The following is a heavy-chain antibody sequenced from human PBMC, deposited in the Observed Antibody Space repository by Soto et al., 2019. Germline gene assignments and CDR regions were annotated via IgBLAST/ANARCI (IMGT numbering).Heavy chain of an antibody. D-gene: IGHD7-27*01. CDR2: IYYSGST. V-gene: IGHV4-59*01. J-gene: IGHJ6*03. CDR3: ARLTGDYYCYYMDV. Sequence: SETLSLTCTVSGGYISSYYWSWIRQPPGKGLEWIGYIYYSGSTNYNPSLKSRVTISVDTSKNQFSLKLSSVTAADTAVYYCARLTGDYYCYYMDVWGKGATVTVSS. CDR1: GGYISSYY.